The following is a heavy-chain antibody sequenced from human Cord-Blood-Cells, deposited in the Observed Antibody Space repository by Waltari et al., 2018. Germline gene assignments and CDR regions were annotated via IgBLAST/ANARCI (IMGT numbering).Heavy chain of an antibody. J-gene: IGHJ4*02. CDR2: IIPICGTA. CDR3: ARVRYYDSSGYYYYFDY. V-gene: IGHV1-69*01. CDR1: GGTFSSYA. D-gene: IGHD3-22*01. Sequence: QVQLVQSGAEVKKPGSSVKVSCKASGGTFSSYAISWVRLAPGQGLEWMGGIIPICGTANYAQKLQGRVTITAYESPDTAYMELSSLRSEDTAVYYCARVRYYDSSGYYYYFDYCSQGTLVTVSS.